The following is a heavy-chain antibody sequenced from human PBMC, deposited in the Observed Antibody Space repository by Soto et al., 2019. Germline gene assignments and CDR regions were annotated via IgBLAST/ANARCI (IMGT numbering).Heavy chain of an antibody. CDR3: AKSMAGQIDY. D-gene: IGHD6-19*01. Sequence: PGGSLRLSCAASGFTFDDYAMHWVRQAPGKGLEWVSGISWNSGSIGYADSVKGRFTISRDNAKNSLYLQMNSLRAEDTALYYCAKSMAGQIDYWGQGTLVTVS. J-gene: IGHJ4*02. V-gene: IGHV3-9*01. CDR1: GFTFDDYA. CDR2: ISWNSGSI.